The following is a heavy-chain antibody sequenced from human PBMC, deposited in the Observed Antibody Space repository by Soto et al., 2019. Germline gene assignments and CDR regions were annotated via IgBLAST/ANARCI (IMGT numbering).Heavy chain of an antibody. CDR3: ARDQIASGYGGNSYYYYYGMDV. CDR1: GGSISSGDYY. V-gene: IGHV4-30-4*01. D-gene: IGHD4-17*01. J-gene: IGHJ6*02. CDR2: IYYSGST. Sequence: SETLSLTCTVSGGSISSGDYYWSWIRQPPGKGLEWIGYIYYSGSTNYNPSLKSRVTISVDTSKNQFSLQLNSVTPEDTAVYYCARDQIASGYGGNSYYYYYGMDVRGQGTTVTVSS.